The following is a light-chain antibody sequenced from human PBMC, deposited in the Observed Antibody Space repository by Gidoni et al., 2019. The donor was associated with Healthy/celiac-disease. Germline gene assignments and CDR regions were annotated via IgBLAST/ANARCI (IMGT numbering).Light chain of an antibody. CDR3: QQYGSSPWT. Sequence: EIVLTQSPGTLSLSPGERATISCRASQSVSSSYLAWYQQKPGQAPRLLIYGASSRATGIPDRFSGSGSGTDFTLTISRLEPEDFAVYYCQQYGSSPWTFXXXTKVEIK. CDR2: GAS. CDR1: QSVSSSY. V-gene: IGKV3-20*01. J-gene: IGKJ1*01.